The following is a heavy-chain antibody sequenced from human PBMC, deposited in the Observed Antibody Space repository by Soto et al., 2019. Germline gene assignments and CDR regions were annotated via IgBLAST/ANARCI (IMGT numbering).Heavy chain of an antibody. J-gene: IGHJ4*02. V-gene: IGHV3-33*01. CDR3: ARDGDTYYYDSSGSTFDY. Sequence: GVSLRLSCAASGFTFSSYGMHWVRQAPGKGLEWVAVIWYDGSNKYYADSVKGRFTISRDNSKNTLYLQMNSLRAEDTAVYYCARDGDTYYYDSSGSTFDYWGQGTLVTVPQ. CDR2: IWYDGSNK. D-gene: IGHD3-22*01. CDR1: GFTFSSYG.